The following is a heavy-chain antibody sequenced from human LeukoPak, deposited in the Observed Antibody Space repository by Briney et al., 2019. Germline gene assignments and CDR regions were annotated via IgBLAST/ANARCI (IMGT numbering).Heavy chain of an antibody. J-gene: IGHJ4*02. CDR3: ARGSGYYGSGSYRYFDY. CDR1: GGTISSYF. V-gene: IGHV4-59*01. CDR2: IYYSGTT. Sequence: PSETLSLTCTVSGGTISSYFWTWIRQPPGKGLEWMGYIYYSGTTNYNPSLKSRVTISVDTSKNQFSLKLSSVTAADTAVYYCARGSGYYGSGSYRYFDYWGQGTLVTVSS. D-gene: IGHD3-10*01.